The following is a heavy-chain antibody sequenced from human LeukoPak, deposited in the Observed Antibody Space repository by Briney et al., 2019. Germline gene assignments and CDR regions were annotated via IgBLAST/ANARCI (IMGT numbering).Heavy chain of an antibody. CDR2: ISAYNGNT. Sequence: ASVKVSCKASGYTFTSYGISWVRQAPGQGLEWMGWISAYNGNTNYAQKLQGRVTLTTDTSTSTAYMELRSLRSDDTAVYYCARDSLRAHAFDIWGQGTMVTVSS. CDR3: ARDSLRAHAFDI. J-gene: IGHJ3*02. D-gene: IGHD3-16*01. CDR1: GYTFTSYG. V-gene: IGHV1-18*01.